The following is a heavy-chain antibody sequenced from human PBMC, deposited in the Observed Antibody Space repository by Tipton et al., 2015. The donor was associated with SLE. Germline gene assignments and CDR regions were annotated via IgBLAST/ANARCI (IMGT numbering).Heavy chain of an antibody. D-gene: IGHD3-22*01. CDR1: GYTFTGYY. J-gene: IGHJ3*02. V-gene: IGHV1-2*06. CDR3: ARRVVTSPDAFDI. CDR2: INPNSGGT. Sequence: QSGPEVKKPGASVKVSCKASGYTFTGYYMHWVRQAPGQGLEWMGRINPNSGGTNYAQKFQGRVTMTRDTSISTAYMELSRLRSDDTAVYYCARRVVTSPDAFDIWGQGTMVTVSS.